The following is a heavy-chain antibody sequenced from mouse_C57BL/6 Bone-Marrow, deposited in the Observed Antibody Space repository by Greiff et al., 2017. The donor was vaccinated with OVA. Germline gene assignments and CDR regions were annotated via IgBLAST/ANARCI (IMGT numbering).Heavy chain of an antibody. V-gene: IGHV3-6*01. D-gene: IGHD2-5*01. CDR2: ISYDGSN. Sequence: EVQVVESGPGLVKPSQSLSLTCSVTGYSITSGYYWNWIRQFPGNKLEWMGYISYDGSNNYNPSLKNRISITRDTSKNQFFLKLNSVTTEDTATYYCARGIYSNFDYWGQGTTLTVSS. CDR1: GYSITSGYY. J-gene: IGHJ2*01. CDR3: ARGIYSNFDY.